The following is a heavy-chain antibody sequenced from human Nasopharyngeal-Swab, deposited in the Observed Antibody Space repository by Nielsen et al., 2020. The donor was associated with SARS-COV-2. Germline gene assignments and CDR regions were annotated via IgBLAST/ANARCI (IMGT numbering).Heavy chain of an antibody. Sequence: GESLKISCAASGFTFSSYSMNWVRQAPGKGLAWVALINSDGSTTSYADSVKGRFTISRDDGKNTLYLEMNSLRAEDTAIYYCASGIFSPSYYWGQGTLVTVSS. CDR2: INSDGSTT. D-gene: IGHD3-10*01. J-gene: IGHJ4*02. CDR1: GFTFSSYS. CDR3: ASGIFSPSYY. V-gene: IGHV3-74*01.